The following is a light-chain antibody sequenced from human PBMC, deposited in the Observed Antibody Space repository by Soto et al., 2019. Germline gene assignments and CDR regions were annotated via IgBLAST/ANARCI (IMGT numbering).Light chain of an antibody. CDR3: QQRHMWPIT. V-gene: IGKV3-11*01. CDR2: DAY. CDR1: QSVSTD. J-gene: IGKJ5*01. Sequence: EVLVTQSPATLSVSPGEGVTLSCRASQSVSTDLAWYQQKPGQAPRLLIYDAYNRATGIPPRFSGSGSGTDFTLTISSLEPEDSAVYYCQQRHMWPITFGQGTRLEIK.